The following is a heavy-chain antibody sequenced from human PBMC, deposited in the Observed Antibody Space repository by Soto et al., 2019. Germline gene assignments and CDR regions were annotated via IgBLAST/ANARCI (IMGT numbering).Heavy chain of an antibody. CDR1: GFTFSTYS. J-gene: IGHJ3*02. CDR2: ISSTTTTI. Sequence: LSLTCVASGFTFSTYSMNWVRQAPGKGLEWVSYISSTTTTIYYADSVKGRFTISRDPGGNSLYLQMNSLRDEDTAVYYCARASYSFWRGYIGTDAFDIWGQGTMVTVSS. V-gene: IGHV3-48*02. CDR3: ARASYSFWRGYIGTDAFDI. D-gene: IGHD3-3*01.